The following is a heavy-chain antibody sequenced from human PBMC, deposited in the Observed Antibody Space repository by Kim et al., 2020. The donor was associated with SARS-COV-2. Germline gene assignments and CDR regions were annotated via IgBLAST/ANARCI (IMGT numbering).Heavy chain of an antibody. CDR1: GFVFRNAW. V-gene: IGHV3-15*01. J-gene: IGHJ4*02. CDR2: IKSESYGGTA. D-gene: IGHD2-8*02. Sequence: GGSLRLSCAASGFVFRNAWMNWVRQAPGKGLEWVGRIKSESYGGTADYAAPVKGRFTVSRDDSENTLYLHMNNLKTEDTGVYYCTTWGRSGASYFAPWGQGTLVTVSS. CDR3: TTWGRSGASYFAP.